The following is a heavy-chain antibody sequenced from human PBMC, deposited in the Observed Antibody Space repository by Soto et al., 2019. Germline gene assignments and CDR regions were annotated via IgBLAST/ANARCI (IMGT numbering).Heavy chain of an antibody. CDR1: GFTFTNYA. J-gene: IGHJ4*02. Sequence: GGSLRLSCAASGFTFTNYAMTWVRQAPGKGLEWVSGVSGSGGGTYYADSVKGRFTMSRDNSKNTLYLQMHSLRAEDTAIYYCAKAVVVVAAAGWSIDYWGQGRLVTVAS. V-gene: IGHV3-23*01. CDR3: AKAVVVVAAAGWSIDY. D-gene: IGHD2-15*01. CDR2: VSGSGGGT.